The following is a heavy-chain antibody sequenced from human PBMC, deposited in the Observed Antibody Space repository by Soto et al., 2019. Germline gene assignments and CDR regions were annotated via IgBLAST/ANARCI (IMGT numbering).Heavy chain of an antibody. CDR1: GGSISSSSYY. Sequence: QLQLQESGPGLVKPSETLSLTCTVSGGSISSSSYYWGWIRQPPGKGLEWIGSIYYSGRTDYNPSATSRLTISVDTSKNQCSLKLSSVTAADTAVYYCASDGTSEAFDIWGQGTMVTVSS. V-gene: IGHV4-39*01. CDR2: IYYSGRT. J-gene: IGHJ3*02. CDR3: ASDGTSEAFDI. D-gene: IGHD6-13*01.